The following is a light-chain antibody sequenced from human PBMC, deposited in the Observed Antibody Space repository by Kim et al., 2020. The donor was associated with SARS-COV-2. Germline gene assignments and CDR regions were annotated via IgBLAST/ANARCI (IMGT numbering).Light chain of an antibody. V-gene: IGLV3-1*01. CDR2: QDS. CDR3: QAWDSSTVV. Sequence: VSHGQTASITCSGDKLGDKYACWYQQKPGQSPVLVIYQDSKRPSGIPERFSGSNSGNTATLTISGTQAMDEADYYCQAWDSSTVVFGGGTQLTVL. CDR1: KLGDKY. J-gene: IGLJ2*01.